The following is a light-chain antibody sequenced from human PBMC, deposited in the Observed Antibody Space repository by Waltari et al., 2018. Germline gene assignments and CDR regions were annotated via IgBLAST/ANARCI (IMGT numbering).Light chain of an antibody. CDR2: DVN. J-gene: IGLJ1*01. Sequence: QADLTQTRSVCGSPGQSVTISCSGTSSDVGGYDAVPSYQQHPCKAPKLMIYDVNQRPSGVPDRLSGSKSGNTAFLTISGLQGEDEADYYCCSFAVSPPYAFGTGTKVTVL. CDR1: SSDVGGYDA. CDR3: CSFAVSPPYA. V-gene: IGLV2-11*01.